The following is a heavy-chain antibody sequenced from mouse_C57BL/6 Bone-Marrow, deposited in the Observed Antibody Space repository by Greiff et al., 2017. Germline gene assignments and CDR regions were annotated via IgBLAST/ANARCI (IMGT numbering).Heavy chain of an antibody. Sequence: QVQLQQSGAELVKPGASVKISCKASGYAISSYWMNWVKQRPGKGLAWIGQIYPGDGDTNYNGKFKGKATLTADKSSSTAYMQLSSLTSEDSAVYFCARWDGYYEAWFAYWGQGTLVTVSA. CDR1: GYAISSYW. D-gene: IGHD2-3*01. J-gene: IGHJ3*01. CDR3: ARWDGYYEAWFAY. V-gene: IGHV1-80*01. CDR2: IYPGDGDT.